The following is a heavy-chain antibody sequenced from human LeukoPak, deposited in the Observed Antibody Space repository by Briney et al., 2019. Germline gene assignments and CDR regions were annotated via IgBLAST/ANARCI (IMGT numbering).Heavy chain of an antibody. D-gene: IGHD6-13*01. CDR1: GFTFSSYG. V-gene: IGHV3-30*18. Sequence: QSGRSLRLSCAASGFTFSSYGMHWVRQAPGKGLEWVAVISYDGRNEYYADSVKGRFTISRDNSKNMLYLQMNSLRAEDTAVYYCAKDPRPRFSSSWPYYFDCWGQGTLVTVSS. CDR2: ISYDGRNE. J-gene: IGHJ4*02. CDR3: AKDPRPRFSSSWPYYFDC.